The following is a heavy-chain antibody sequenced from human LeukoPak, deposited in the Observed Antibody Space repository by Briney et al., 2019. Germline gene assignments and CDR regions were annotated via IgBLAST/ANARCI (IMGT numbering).Heavy chain of an antibody. D-gene: IGHD5-12*01. CDR3: ARGKYGGYFIDY. V-gene: IGHV3-74*01. Sequence: PGRSLRLSCAASGFTFSSYAMSWVRQAPGKGLVWVSRIKPDGSDTNYADSVKGRFTISRDNAKNTVYLQMNSLRAEDTAVYYCARGKYGGYFIDYWGQGTLVTVSS. CDR1: GFTFSSYA. CDR2: IKPDGSDT. J-gene: IGHJ4*02.